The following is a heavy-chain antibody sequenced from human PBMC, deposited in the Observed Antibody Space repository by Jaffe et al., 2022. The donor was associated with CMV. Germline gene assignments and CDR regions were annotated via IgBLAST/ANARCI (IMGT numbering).Heavy chain of an antibody. D-gene: IGHD3-10*01. V-gene: IGHV4-34*01. CDR1: GGSFSGYY. CDR3: ARGYYGSGIFDY. CDR2: INHSGST. J-gene: IGHJ4*02. Sequence: QVQLQQWGAGLLKPSETLSLTCAVYGGSFSGYYWSWIRQPPGKGLEWIGEINHSGSTNYNPSLKSRVTISVDTSKNQFSLKLSSVTAADTAVYYCARGYYGSGIFDYWGQGTLVTVSS.